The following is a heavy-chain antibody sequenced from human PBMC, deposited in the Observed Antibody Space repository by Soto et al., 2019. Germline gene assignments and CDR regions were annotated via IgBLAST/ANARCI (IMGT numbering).Heavy chain of an antibody. V-gene: IGHV4-61*08. Sequence: PSETLSLACTVSGGSISGVVHSWSWIRQPPGKGLEWIGYIYYSGSTNCNPSLKSRVTISVDTSKNQFSLKLSSVTAADTAVYYCARAFGGYGSGSYYATWGQGTLVTVSS. D-gene: IGHD3-10*01. CDR3: ARAFGGYGSGSYYAT. J-gene: IGHJ5*02. CDR2: IYYSGST. CDR1: GGSISGVVHS.